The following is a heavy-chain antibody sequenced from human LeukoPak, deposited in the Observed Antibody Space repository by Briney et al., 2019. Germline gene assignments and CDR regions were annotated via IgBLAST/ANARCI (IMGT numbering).Heavy chain of an antibody. Sequence: PGGSLRLSCAASGFTFSSYEMNWVRQAPGKGLEWVSYISSSGSTIYCADSVKGRFTISRDNAKNSLYLQMNSLRAEDTAVYYCASESNYYGSGSYDHWGQGTLVTVSS. CDR2: ISSSGSTI. V-gene: IGHV3-48*03. CDR3: ASESNYYGSGSYDH. CDR1: GFTFSSYE. D-gene: IGHD3-10*01. J-gene: IGHJ4*02.